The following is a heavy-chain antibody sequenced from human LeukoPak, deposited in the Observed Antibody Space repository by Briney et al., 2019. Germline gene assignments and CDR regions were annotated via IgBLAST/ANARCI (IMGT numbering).Heavy chain of an antibody. Sequence: PGGSLRLSCAASGFTFRSYAMNWVRQAPGKGLEWVAVISYDGRNQYYADSVKGRFTISRDDSKNTLYLQMNSLRTDDTAVYYCARHRGQHLAYNWFDSWGQGTLVTVSS. CDR3: ARHRGQHLAYNWFDS. J-gene: IGHJ5*01. V-gene: IGHV3-30*04. CDR1: GFTFRSYA. CDR2: ISYDGRNQ. D-gene: IGHD6-13*01.